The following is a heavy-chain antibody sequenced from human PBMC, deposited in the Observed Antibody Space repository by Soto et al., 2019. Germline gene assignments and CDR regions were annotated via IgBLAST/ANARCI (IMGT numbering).Heavy chain of an antibody. J-gene: IGHJ5*02. Sequence: GSLRLSCAASGFTFTRYSMNWVRQAPGKGLEWVSSISSTTNYIYYADSMKGRFTISRDNSRNTVYLQMNSLRGDDTALYYCVKNSGWFNTWGQGALVTVSS. CDR2: ISSTTNYI. V-gene: IGHV3-21*04. CDR1: GFTFTRYS. D-gene: IGHD3-10*01. CDR3: VKNSGWFNT.